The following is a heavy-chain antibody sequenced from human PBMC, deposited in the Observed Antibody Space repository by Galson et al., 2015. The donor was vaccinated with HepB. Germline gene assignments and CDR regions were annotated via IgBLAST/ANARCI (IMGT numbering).Heavy chain of an antibody. J-gene: IGHJ2*01. CDR2: INAGDGNT. CDR3: ARGLSGSYYWYFDL. V-gene: IGHV1-3*01. CDR1: GYTFTSYA. D-gene: IGHD1-26*01. Sequence: SVKVSCKASGYTFTSYAIHWVRQAPGQRLEWMGWINAGDGNTKYSQRFQGRVTITRDTSASTAYMELSSLRSEDTAVYYCARGLSGSYYWYFDLWGRGTLVTVSS.